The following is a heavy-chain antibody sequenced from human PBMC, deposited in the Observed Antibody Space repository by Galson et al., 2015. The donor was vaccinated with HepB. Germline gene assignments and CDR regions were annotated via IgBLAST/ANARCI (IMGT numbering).Heavy chain of an antibody. CDR2: ISAYNGNT. V-gene: IGHV1-18*04. CDR1: GYTFTSYG. J-gene: IGHJ4*02. D-gene: IGHD3-22*01. CDR3: ARGPYYYDSSGYYSFDY. Sequence: SVKVSCKASGYTFTSYGISWVRQAPGQGLEWMGWISAYNGNTNYAQKLQGRVTMTTDTSTSTAYMELRSLRSDDTAVYYCARGPYYYDSSGYYSFDYWGQGTLVTVSS.